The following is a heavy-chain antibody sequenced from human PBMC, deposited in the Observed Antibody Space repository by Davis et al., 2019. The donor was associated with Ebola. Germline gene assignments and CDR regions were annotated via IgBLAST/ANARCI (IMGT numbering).Heavy chain of an antibody. V-gene: IGHV3-30-3*01. CDR1: GFTFSSYA. Sequence: GESLKISCAASGFTFSSYAMHWVRQAPGKGLEWVAVISYDGSNKYYADSVKGRFTISRDNSKNTLYLQMNSLRAEDTAVYYCAKDYIEYQLPYGKFDPWGQGTLVTVSS. CDR2: ISYDGSNK. J-gene: IGHJ5*02. CDR3: AKDYIEYQLPYGKFDP. D-gene: IGHD2-2*02.